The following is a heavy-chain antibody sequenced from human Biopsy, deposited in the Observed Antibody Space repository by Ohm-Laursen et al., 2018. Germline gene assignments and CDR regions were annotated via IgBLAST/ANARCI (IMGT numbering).Heavy chain of an antibody. D-gene: IGHD3-16*01. CDR1: GGSISSSY. CDR3: AKQWSYYESFTQHYRGDFDY. J-gene: IGHJ4*02. CDR2: ISYSGST. Sequence: GTLSLTCGVSGGSISSSYWSWIRQPPGKGLEWIGYISYSGSTSYNPSLKSRVTISADTSKNQLSLTLISLTAADTAVYFCAKQWSYYESFTQHYRGDFDYWGQGTLVIVSS. V-gene: IGHV4-59*08.